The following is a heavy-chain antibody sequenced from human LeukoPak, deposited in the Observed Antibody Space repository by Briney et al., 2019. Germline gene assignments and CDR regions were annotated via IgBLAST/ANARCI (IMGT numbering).Heavy chain of an antibody. CDR1: GGSFSGYY. D-gene: IGHD3-10*01. CDR2: ISHSGST. CDR3: ARERITIVRGVQDTLYYYYYYMDV. J-gene: IGHJ6*03. Sequence: PSETLSLTCAVYGGSFSGYYWSWIRQPPGKGLEWIGEISHSGSTNYNPSLKSRVTMSVDTSKNQFSLKLSSVTAADTAVYYCARERITIVRGVQDTLYYYYYYMDVWGKGTTVTISS. V-gene: IGHV4-34*01.